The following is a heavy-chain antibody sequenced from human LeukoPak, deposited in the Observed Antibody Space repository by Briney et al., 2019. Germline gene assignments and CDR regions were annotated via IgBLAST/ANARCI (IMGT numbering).Heavy chain of an antibody. CDR1: GFTFSSYA. J-gene: IGHJ4*02. CDR3: AKDLLYDSSGYPIDY. Sequence: QPGRSLRLSCAASGFTFSSYAMHWVRQAPGKGLEWVAVISYDGSNKYYADSVKGRFTISRDNSKNTLYLQMNSLRAEDTAVYYCAKDLLYDSSGYPIDYWGQGTLVTVSS. D-gene: IGHD3-22*01. V-gene: IGHV3-30-3*01. CDR2: ISYDGSNK.